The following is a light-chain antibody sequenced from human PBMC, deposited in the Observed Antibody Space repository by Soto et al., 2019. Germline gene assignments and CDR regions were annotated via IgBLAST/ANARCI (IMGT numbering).Light chain of an antibody. CDR1: QSVSSY. J-gene: IGKJ4*01. CDR2: DAS. CDR3: QQRSNWPPVT. V-gene: IGKV3-11*01. Sequence: EIVLTQSPATLSLSPGERATLSCRASQSVSSYLAWYQQKPGQAPSLLIYDASNRATGIPARFSGSGSGTDFTLTISRLEPEDFAIYYCQQRSNWPPVTFGGGTKVEIK.